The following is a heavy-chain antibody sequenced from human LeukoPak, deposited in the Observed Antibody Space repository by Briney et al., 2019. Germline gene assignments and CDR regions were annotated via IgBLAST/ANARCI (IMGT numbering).Heavy chain of an antibody. Sequence: GGSLRLSCAASGFTFSSYAMSWFRQAPGKGLEWVSAISGSGGSTYYADSVKGRFTISRDNSKNTLYLQMNSLRAEDTAVYYCAKGDTDYYDSSGYYSGIDYWGQGTLVTVSS. V-gene: IGHV3-23*01. CDR2: ISGSGGST. J-gene: IGHJ4*02. CDR1: GFTFSSYA. D-gene: IGHD3-22*01. CDR3: AKGDTDYYDSSGYYSGIDY.